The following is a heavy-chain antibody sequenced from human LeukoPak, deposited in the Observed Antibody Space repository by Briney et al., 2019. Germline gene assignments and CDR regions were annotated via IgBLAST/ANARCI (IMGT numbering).Heavy chain of an antibody. J-gene: IGHJ4*02. D-gene: IGHD2-15*01. CDR1: GGTFSSYA. CDR2: IIPIFGTA. CDR3: ARDRWYCSGGSCYSQYYFDY. V-gene: IGHV1-69*13. Sequence: SVKVSCKASGGTFSSYAISWVRQAPGQGLEWMGGIIPIFGTANYAQKFQGRVTITADESTSTAYMELSSLRSEDTAVYYCARDRWYCSGGSCYSQYYFDYWGQGTLVTVSS.